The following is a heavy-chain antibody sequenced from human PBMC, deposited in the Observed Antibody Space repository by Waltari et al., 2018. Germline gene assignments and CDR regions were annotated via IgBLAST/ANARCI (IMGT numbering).Heavy chain of an antibody. CDR2: SIPIFGTA. V-gene: IGHV1-69*05. Sequence: QVQLVQSGAEVKKPGSSVKVSCKASGGTFSSYAISWVRQAPGKGLEWMGGSIPIFGTANYAQKFQGRVTITTDESTSTAYMELSSLRSEDTAVYYCATGYCSGGSCYPMIYWGQGTLVTVSS. J-gene: IGHJ4*02. CDR1: GGTFSSYA. D-gene: IGHD2-15*01. CDR3: ATGYCSGGSCYPMIY.